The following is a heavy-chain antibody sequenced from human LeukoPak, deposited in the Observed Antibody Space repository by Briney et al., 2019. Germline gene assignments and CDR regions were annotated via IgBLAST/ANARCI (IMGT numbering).Heavy chain of an antibody. D-gene: IGHD3-9*01. CDR3: AREQPTGILTGYHNWFDP. J-gene: IGHJ5*02. CDR1: GGSFSGYY. Sequence: SETLSLTCAVYGGSFSGYYWSWIRQPAGKGLEWIGRIYTSGSTNYNPSLKSRVTISVDTSKNQFSLKLSSVTAADTAVYYCAREQPTGILTGYHNWFDPWGQGTLVTVSS. CDR2: IYTSGST. V-gene: IGHV4-4*07.